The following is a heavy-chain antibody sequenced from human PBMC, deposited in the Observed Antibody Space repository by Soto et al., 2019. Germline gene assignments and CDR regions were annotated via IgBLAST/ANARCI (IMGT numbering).Heavy chain of an antibody. D-gene: IGHD3-9*01. CDR1: GVSITPYF. CDR2: IYASGRT. CDR3: ARHFDVDPSLDNYYFDL. Sequence: SETLSLTCTVSGVSITPYFWSWIRQPAGEAPEWLGHIYASGRTTYNPSLKSRVTMFVSQTQVSLRLTSVTAADTAVYYCARHFDVDPSLDNYYFDLWGRGALVTVSS. V-gene: IGHV4-4*07. J-gene: IGHJ2*01.